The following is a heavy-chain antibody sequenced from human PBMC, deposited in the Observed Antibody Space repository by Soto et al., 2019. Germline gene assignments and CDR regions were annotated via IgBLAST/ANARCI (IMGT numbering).Heavy chain of an antibody. CDR3: AKRGYYGDHVDY. Sequence: PGGSLRLSCAASGFTFSSYGMHWVRQAPGKGLEWVAVISYDGSNKYYADSVKGRFTISRDNSKNTLYLQMNSLRAEDTAVYYCAKRGYYGDHVDYWGQGTLVTVSS. D-gene: IGHD4-17*01. CDR1: GFTFSSYG. J-gene: IGHJ4*02. CDR2: ISYDGSNK. V-gene: IGHV3-30*18.